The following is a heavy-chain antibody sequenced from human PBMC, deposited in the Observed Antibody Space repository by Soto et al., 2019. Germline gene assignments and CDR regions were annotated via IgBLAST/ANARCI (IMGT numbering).Heavy chain of an antibody. Sequence: PSETLSLTFTVSGGSISSYYWSWIRPPPGKGLEWIGYIYSSASTNYNPSLKSRVTISVDTSKNQFSLKLSSVTAADKAMYYCARHLYFSGWVYFDYWGQGPLVTVYS. D-gene: IGHD6-19*01. CDR3: ARHLYFSGWVYFDY. V-gene: IGHV4-59*08. J-gene: IGHJ4*02. CDR1: GGSISSYY. CDR2: IYSSAST.